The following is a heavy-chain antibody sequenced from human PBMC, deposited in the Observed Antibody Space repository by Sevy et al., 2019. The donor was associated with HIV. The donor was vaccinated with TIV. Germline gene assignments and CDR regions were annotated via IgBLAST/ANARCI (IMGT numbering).Heavy chain of an antibody. CDR1: GFTFSSNA. CDR2: ISGSGGST. V-gene: IGHV3-23*01. J-gene: IGHJ6*03. Sequence: EGSLRLSCAASGFTFSSNAMSWVRQAPGKALEWVSAISGSGGSTYYADSVKGRFTISRDNSKNTLYLQMNSLRAEDTAVYYCAIADYYYYYMDVWGKGTTVTVSS. CDR3: AIADYYYYYMDV.